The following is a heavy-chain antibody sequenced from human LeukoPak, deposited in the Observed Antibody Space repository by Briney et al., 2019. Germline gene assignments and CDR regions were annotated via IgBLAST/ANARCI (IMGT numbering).Heavy chain of an antibody. J-gene: IGHJ4*02. CDR3: AKGDGFGLLWFAEVFDY. D-gene: IGHD3-10*01. CDR1: GFTFTRFG. CDR2: ISGSGGRT. Sequence: GGSLRLSCVASGFTFTRFGMNWVRQAPGKGLEWVSVISGSGGRTYYADSVKGRLTISRDNSKKTLYLQMNSLRAEDTAVYYCAKGDGFGLLWFAEVFDYWGQGTLVTVSS. V-gene: IGHV3-23*01.